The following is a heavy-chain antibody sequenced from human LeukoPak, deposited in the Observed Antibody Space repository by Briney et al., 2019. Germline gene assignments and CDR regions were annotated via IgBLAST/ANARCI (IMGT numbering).Heavy chain of an antibody. CDR1: GGSISSSNW. CDR3: TRGGVVGATNAFDI. D-gene: IGHD1-26*01. Sequence: SGTLSLTCAVSGGSISSSNWWSWVRQRPRKGLKWIGEIYHSGSTNYNPSLKSRVTISVDMSKNEFSLKLTSVTAADTAVYYCTRGGVVGATNAFDIWGQGTIVTVSS. CDR2: IYHSGST. V-gene: IGHV4-4*02. J-gene: IGHJ3*02.